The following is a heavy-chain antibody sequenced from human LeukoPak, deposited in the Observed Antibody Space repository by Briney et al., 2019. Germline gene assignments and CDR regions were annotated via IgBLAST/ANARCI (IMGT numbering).Heavy chain of an antibody. CDR3: VSPRGFSYGYFDY. V-gene: IGHV4-39*01. CDR2: IYYSKNT. CDR1: GGSISSSSAY. Sequence: SETLSLTCTVSGGSISSSSAYWGWIRQPPGKGLEWIGSIYYSKNTYYNPSLKSRVTISADTSKNQFSLPLGSVSATDTAVYYCVSPRGFSYGYFDYWGQGTLVTVSS. J-gene: IGHJ4*02. D-gene: IGHD5-18*01.